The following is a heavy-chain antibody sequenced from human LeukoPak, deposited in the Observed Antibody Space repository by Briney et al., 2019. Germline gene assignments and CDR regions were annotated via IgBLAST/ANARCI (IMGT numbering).Heavy chain of an antibody. J-gene: IGHJ5*02. CDR2: IYYSGST. V-gene: IGHV4-59*08. Sequence: SETLSLTCTVSGGSISSYYWSWIRQPPGKGLEWIGYIYYSGSTNYNPSLKSRVTISVDTSKNQFSLKLSSVTAADTAVYYCARSERFSGRSWFDPWGQGTLVTVSS. D-gene: IGHD5-24*01. CDR3: ARSERFSGRSWFDP. CDR1: GGSISSYY.